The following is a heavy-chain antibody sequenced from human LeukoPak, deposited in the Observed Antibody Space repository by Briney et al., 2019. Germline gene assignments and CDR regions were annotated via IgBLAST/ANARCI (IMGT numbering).Heavy chain of an antibody. CDR1: GYTFTSYY. D-gene: IGHD3-22*01. CDR3: ARDSGYYYDSSGYPYYYYYYYMDV. Sequence: ASVKVSCKASGYTFTSYYMHWVRQAPGQGLEWMGGIIPIFGTANYAQKFQGRVTITADESTSTAYMELSSLRSEDTAVYYCARDSGYYYDSSGYPYYYYYYYMDVWGKGTTVTISS. V-gene: IGHV1-69*13. CDR2: IIPIFGTA. J-gene: IGHJ6*03.